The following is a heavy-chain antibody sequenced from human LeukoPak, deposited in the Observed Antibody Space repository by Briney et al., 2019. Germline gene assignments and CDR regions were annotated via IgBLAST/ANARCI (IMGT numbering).Heavy chain of an antibody. CDR1: GYTFTTYY. D-gene: IGHD5-12*01. CDR3: AREDIYSGYEGDY. CDR2: INPNGGRT. V-gene: IGHV1-46*01. Sequence: ASVKVSCKASGYTFTTYYMHWVRQAPGQGLEWMGAINPNGGRTSYAQKLQGRVAMTRDTSTSTVYMELSSLRSEDTAIYYCAREDIYSGYEGDYWGQGTLATVSS. J-gene: IGHJ4*02.